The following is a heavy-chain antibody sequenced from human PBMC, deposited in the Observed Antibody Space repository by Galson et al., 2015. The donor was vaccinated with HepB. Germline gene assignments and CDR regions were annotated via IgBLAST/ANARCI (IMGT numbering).Heavy chain of an antibody. CDR3: ARAYCGGDCYAGDAFDI. Sequence: SVKVSCKASGYTFTSYYMHWVRQAPGQGLEWMGIINPSGGSTSYAQKLQGRVTMTRDTSTSTVYMELSSLRSEDTAVYYCARAYCGGDCYAGDAFDIWGQGTMVTVSS. D-gene: IGHD2-21*02. J-gene: IGHJ3*02. V-gene: IGHV1-46*04. CDR1: GYTFTSYY. CDR2: INPSGGST.